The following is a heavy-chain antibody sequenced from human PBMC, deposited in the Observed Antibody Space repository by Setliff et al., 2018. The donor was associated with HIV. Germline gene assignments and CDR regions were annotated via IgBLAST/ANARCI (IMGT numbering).Heavy chain of an antibody. CDR1: GGSVSSGGYY. D-gene: IGHD3-22*01. CDR3: ARTPEDYDQYFFDR. CDR2: IYYSGST. Sequence: LSLTCPLSGGSVSSGGYYWSWIRQHPGRGLEWIGHIYYSGSTYYNPSLKSRVTISVDTSKNQFSLKLSSVTAADTAVYYCARTPEDYDQYFFDRWGQGTLVTVSS. V-gene: IGHV4-31*03. J-gene: IGHJ4*02.